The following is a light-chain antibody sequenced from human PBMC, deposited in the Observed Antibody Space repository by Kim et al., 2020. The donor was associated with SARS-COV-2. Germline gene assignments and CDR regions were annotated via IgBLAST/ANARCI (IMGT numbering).Light chain of an antibody. CDR1: QRISSW. Sequence: ASVGDRVTITCRASQRISSWLAWYQQKPGKAPKLLIYDASTLESGVPSRFSGSGSGKEFTLTITSLQPDDFAAYYCQQYTNYLWTFGQGTKVDIK. CDR3: QQYTNYLWT. CDR2: DAS. V-gene: IGKV1-5*01. J-gene: IGKJ1*01.